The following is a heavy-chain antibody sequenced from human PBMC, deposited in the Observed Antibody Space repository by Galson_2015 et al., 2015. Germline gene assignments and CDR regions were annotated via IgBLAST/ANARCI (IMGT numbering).Heavy chain of an antibody. Sequence: SLLLSCSASCFPFRFSSLTWFLPPPGKGLEWVSYISSSGRAIYYADSVKVRFTSSRDNAKDSLYLQMNSLRAEDTAVYYCARENSLGDYQYFWGQGTLVTVSS. CDR3: ARENSLGDYQYF. J-gene: IGHJ4*02. V-gene: IGHV3-48*03. D-gene: IGHD4-17*01. CDR1: CFPFRFSS. CDR2: ISSSGRAI.